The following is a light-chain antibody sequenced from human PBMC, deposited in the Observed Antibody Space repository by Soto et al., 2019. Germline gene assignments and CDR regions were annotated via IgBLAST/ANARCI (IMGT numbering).Light chain of an antibody. CDR2: AAS. V-gene: IGKV1-16*01. J-gene: IGKJ1*01. CDR3: QQYNSYPWT. Sequence: DIQMTQSPSSLSASVGDRVTITCRASQSISNYLNWYQQKPGKAPKLLIYAASSLQSGVPSRFSGSGSGTEFTITISSLQPDDGATYYCQQYNSYPWTFGQGTKVDIK. CDR1: QSISNY.